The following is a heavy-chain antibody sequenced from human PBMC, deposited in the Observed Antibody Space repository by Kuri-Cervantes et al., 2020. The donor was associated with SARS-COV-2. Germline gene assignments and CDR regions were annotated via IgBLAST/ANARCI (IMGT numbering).Heavy chain of an antibody. CDR2: IWYDGKNE. J-gene: IGHJ6*03. CDR1: GFTFSNYV. V-gene: IGHV3-33*08. CDR3: ARGAANYYMDV. Sequence: GESLKISCVASGFTFSNYVIHWVRQAPGKGLEWVAGIWYDGKNEYYAGSVKGRFTISRDNSRNTVLLQMNILRAEDTAIYYCARGAANYYMDVWGTGTTVTSP. D-gene: IGHD3-16*01.